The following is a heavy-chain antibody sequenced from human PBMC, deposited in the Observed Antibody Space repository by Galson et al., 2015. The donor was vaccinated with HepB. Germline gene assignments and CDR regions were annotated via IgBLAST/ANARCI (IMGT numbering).Heavy chain of an antibody. V-gene: IGHV3-33*01. CDR1: GFTFNSYG. CDR3: ARDARSVFPDYAFDI. J-gene: IGHJ3*02. Sequence: SLRLSCAASGFTFNSYGMHWVRQAPGKGLEWVAVIWYDGSNKYYADSVKGRFTISRDNSKNTLYLQMNSLRAEDTAVYYCARDARSVFPDYAFDIWGQGTMVTVSS. CDR2: IWYDGSNK. D-gene: IGHD2-21*01.